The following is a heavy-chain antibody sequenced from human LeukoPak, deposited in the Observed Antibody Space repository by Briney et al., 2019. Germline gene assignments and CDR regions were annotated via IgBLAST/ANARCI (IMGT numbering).Heavy chain of an antibody. CDR2: IIPIFGTA. V-gene: IGHV1-69*13. CDR3: AREGAIQLWLPHSFDY. D-gene: IGHD5-18*01. J-gene: IGHJ4*02. CDR1: GGTFSSYA. Sequence: ASVKVSCKASGGTFSSYALSWVRQAPGHGLEWMGGIIPIFGTANYAQKFQGRVTITADESTRTAYMELSSLRSEDTAVYYCAREGAIQLWLPHSFDYWGQGTLVTISS.